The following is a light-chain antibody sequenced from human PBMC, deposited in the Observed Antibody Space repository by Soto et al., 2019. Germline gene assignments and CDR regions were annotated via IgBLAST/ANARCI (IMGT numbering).Light chain of an antibody. J-gene: IGKJ4*01. CDR1: QDITNY. V-gene: IGKV1-9*01. CDR3: QHHNSLLT. Sequence: DIQLTQSPSFLSASVGDRVTIICRSSQDITNYLGWYQQKSGKAPKLLIYSASTLQSGVPSRFSGSASGTEFTLTINRLQPEDSANYYCQHHNSLLTFGGGTKVEIK. CDR2: SAS.